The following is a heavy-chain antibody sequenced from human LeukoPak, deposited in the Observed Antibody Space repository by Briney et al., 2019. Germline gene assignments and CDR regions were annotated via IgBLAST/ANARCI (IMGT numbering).Heavy chain of an antibody. D-gene: IGHD6-13*01. CDR3: ARDRDASAGYDAFDI. J-gene: IGHJ3*02. CDR1: GGPLSSRLYY. CDR2: IYYSGNT. V-gene: IGHV4-30-4*01. Sequence: PSQTLSLTCTVSGGPLSSRLYYWSWIRQPPGKGLERIGYIYYSGNTYFNPYLKSRLTISVDTSLHQFSLPLTCVTASHTAWYYYARDRDASAGYDAFDIWGQGTMVTVSS.